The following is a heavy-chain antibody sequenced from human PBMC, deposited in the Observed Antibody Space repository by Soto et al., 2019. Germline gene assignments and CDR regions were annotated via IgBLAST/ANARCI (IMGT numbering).Heavy chain of an antibody. CDR3: ARVFSDSSSFFDP. CDR1: GGSISSGGYY. D-gene: IGHD6-13*01. CDR2: IYYSGST. V-gene: IGHV4-31*03. J-gene: IGHJ5*02. Sequence: SETLSLTCTVPGGSISSGGYYWSWIRQHPGKGLEWIGYIYYSGSTYYNPSLKSRVTISVDTSKNQFSLKLSSVTAADTAVYYCARVFSDSSSFFDPWGQGTLVTVSS.